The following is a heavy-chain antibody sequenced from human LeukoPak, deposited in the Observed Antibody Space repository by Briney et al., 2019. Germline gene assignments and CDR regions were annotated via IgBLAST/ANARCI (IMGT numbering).Heavy chain of an antibody. Sequence: SETLSLTCTVSGGSISSSSYYWGWIRQPPGKGLEGIGSIYYSGSTYYNPSLKSRVTISVDTSKNQFSLKLSSVTAADTAVYYCARGQWLPTPIDYWGQGTLVTVSS. J-gene: IGHJ4*02. V-gene: IGHV4-39*01. CDR2: IYYSGST. D-gene: IGHD6-19*01. CDR1: GGSISSSSYY. CDR3: ARGQWLPTPIDY.